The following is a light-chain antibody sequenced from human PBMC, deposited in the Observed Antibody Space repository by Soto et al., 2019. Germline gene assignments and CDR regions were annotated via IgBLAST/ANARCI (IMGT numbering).Light chain of an antibody. CDR3: SSYTSSSTLSTYV. CDR2: DVS. Sequence: QSVLPQPASVSGSPGQSITISCTGTSSDVGGYNYVSWYQHHPGKAPKLMIYDVSNRPSGVSERFSGSKSGTTASLIISGLHAEDEADYYCSSYTSSSTLSTYVFGTGTKLTVL. V-gene: IGLV2-14*03. CDR1: SSDVGGYNY. J-gene: IGLJ1*01.